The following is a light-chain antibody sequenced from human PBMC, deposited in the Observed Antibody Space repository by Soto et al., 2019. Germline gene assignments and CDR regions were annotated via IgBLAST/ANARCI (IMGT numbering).Light chain of an antibody. CDR1: HSINNF. V-gene: IGKV1-39*01. J-gene: IGKJ1*01. CDR3: QQSYSTPRT. Sequence: DIQMTQSPSSLSASVGDRVTISCRASHSINNFLNWYQQYPGKAPKLLIYAASNLPSGVPSRFSGSGSGTDFTLTISSLQPEDFAVYYCQQSYSTPRTFGQGTKVE. CDR2: AAS.